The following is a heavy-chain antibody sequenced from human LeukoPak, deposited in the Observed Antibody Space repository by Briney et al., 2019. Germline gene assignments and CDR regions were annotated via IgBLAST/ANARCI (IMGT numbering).Heavy chain of an antibody. CDR1: GYTFTDYY. CDR2: INPKSGAT. D-gene: IGHD3-10*01. CDR3: ALWFGELSALINYYYYGMDV. Sequence: ASVKVSCKASGYTFTDYYMHWVRQAPGPGLEWMGWINPKSGATNYAQNFQGRVTMTRDTSISTAYMELSRLRSDDTAVYYCALWFGELSALINYYYYGMDVWGQGTTVTVSS. J-gene: IGHJ6*02. V-gene: IGHV1-2*02.